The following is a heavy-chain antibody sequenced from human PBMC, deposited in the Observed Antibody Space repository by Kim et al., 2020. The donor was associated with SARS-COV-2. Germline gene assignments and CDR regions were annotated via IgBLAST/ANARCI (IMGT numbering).Heavy chain of an antibody. D-gene: IGHD5-12*01. CDR1: GFTFTTHS. CDR3: ARDPGGSSYTYGMAV. J-gene: IGHJ6*02. V-gene: IGHV3-21*01. Sequence: GGSLRLSCAASGFTFTTHSMNWVRQAPGKGLEWVSSITATSSYIYYAESVKGRFTISRDNAKKSLFLHMDSLRVEDTAVYYCARDPGGSSYTYGMAVWGQGTTVTLS. CDR2: ITATSSYI.